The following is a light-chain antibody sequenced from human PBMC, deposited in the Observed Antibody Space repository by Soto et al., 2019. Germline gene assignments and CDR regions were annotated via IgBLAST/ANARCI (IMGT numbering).Light chain of an antibody. V-gene: IGKV2-30*01. CDR1: QSLVYSDGNTY. J-gene: IGKJ1*01. Sequence: DVVLTQSPLSLPVTLGQPASISCRSSQSLVYSDGNTYLDWFQQRPGQPPRRLIYKVSNRDSGVPDRFSGSGSVTDFTLKISRVEAEDVGVYYCMQGTNWPPWTFGQGTKVEIK. CDR2: KVS. CDR3: MQGTNWPPWT.